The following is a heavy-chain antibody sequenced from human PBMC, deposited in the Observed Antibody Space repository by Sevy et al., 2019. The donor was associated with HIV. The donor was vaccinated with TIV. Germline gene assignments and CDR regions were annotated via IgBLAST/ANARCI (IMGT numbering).Heavy chain of an antibody. Sequence: GGSLRLSCAASGFTFSSYAFHWVRQAPGKGLEWVSIIAYDGTNKYYADSVKGRFTVSRDNSKRTLDLQMNSLRTEDTAVYYCARDQHDYAGNLRTGWFDPWGQGTLVTVSS. D-gene: IGHD4-17*01. V-gene: IGHV3-30-3*01. CDR3: ARDQHDYAGNLRTGWFDP. CDR1: GFTFSSYA. J-gene: IGHJ5*02. CDR2: IAYDGTNK.